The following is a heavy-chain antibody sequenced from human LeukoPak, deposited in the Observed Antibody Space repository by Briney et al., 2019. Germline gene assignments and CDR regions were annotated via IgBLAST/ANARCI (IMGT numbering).Heavy chain of an antibody. D-gene: IGHD3-22*01. Sequence: PSETLSLTCTVSGGSINSYYLSWIRQPAGKGLEWIGRIYTSGSTAYNPSPKSRVTMSLGTTSTQFFFHLSSVTAADTAVYYCARWGWNYYDSSGPRWWFDPWGQGILVTVSS. CDR1: GGSINSYY. V-gene: IGHV4-4*07. CDR3: ARWGWNYYDSSGPRWWFDP. CDR2: IYTSGST. J-gene: IGHJ5*02.